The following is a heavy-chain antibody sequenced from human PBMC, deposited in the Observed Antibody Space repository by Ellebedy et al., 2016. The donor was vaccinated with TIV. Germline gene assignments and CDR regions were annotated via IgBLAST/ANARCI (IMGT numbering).Heavy chain of an antibody. CDR1: GFSFSSYA. J-gene: IGHJ4*02. D-gene: IGHD5-18*01. CDR3: AKDRTPGDGYWVFDF. V-gene: IGHV3-23*01. CDR2: IVGSGGSR. Sequence: PGGSLRLSCAASGFSFSSYAMSWVRQAPGKGLEWVSGIVGSGGSRYADSVKGRFTISRDNSKSTLDLQMSSLRAEETAVYYCAKDRTPGDGYWVFDFWGQGTLVTVST.